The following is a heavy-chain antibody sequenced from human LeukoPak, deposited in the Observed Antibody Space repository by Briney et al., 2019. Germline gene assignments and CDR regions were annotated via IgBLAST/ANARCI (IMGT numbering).Heavy chain of an antibody. CDR2: ISGSGGST. Sequence: GGPLSPSGPASGSTLISNGWNGVGQAPGRGREGASAISGSGGSTYYADSVKGRFTISRDNSKNTLYLQMNSLRAEDTAVYYCAKGSGGNSYNWFDPWGQGTLVTVSS. CDR3: AKGSGGNSYNWFDP. CDR1: GSTLISNG. D-gene: IGHD4-23*01. J-gene: IGHJ5*02. V-gene: IGHV3-23*01.